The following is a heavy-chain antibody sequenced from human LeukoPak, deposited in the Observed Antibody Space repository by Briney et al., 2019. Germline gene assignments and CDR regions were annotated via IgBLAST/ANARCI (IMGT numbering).Heavy chain of an antibody. CDR2: INHSGST. CDR3: ARQTGSGLFILP. V-gene: IGHV4-34*01. J-gene: IGHJ4*02. D-gene: IGHD3/OR15-3a*01. CDR1: GGSFSAYY. Sequence: SETLSLTCAVYGGSFSAYYWSWIRQPPGKGLEWIGDINHSGSTNYNPSLKSRVTISVDTSKNQFSLKLNSVTAADTAVYYCARQTGSGLFILPGGQGTLVTVSS.